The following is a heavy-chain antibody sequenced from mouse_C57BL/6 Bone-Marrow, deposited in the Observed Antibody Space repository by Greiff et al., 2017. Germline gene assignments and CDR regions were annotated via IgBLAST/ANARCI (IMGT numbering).Heavy chain of an antibody. CDR1: GFTFSSYG. CDR3: ARRGDGTMDY. Sequence: EVKVVESGGDLVKPGGSLKLSCAASGFTFSSYGMSWVRQTPDKRLEWVATISSGGSYTYYPDSVKGRFTISRDNAKNTLYLQMSRLKSEDTAMYYCARRGDGTMDYGGQGTSVTVSS. CDR2: ISSGGSYT. V-gene: IGHV5-6*01. J-gene: IGHJ4*01.